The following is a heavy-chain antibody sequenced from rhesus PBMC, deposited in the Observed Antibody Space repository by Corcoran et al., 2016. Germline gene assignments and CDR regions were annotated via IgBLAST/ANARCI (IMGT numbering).Heavy chain of an antibody. V-gene: IGHV4-76*01. D-gene: IGHD5-24*01. CDR2: IYGSSGST. CDR1: GYSISSGYD. Sequence: QVQLQESGPGVVKPSETLSLTCAVSGYSISSGYDWSWIPQPPGKGLEWFGYIYGSSGSTNYNPSLKNRVTISKDTSKNQFSLKLSSVTAADTAVYYCARDPGTVGDYWGQGVLVTVSS. CDR3: ARDPGTVGDY. J-gene: IGHJ4*01.